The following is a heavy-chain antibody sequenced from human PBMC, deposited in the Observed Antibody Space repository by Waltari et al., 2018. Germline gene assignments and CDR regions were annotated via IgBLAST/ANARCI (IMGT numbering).Heavy chain of an antibody. CDR3: ARLDNYDSGSYGFDW. V-gene: IGHV4-39*01. CDR2: SFYSVST. J-gene: IGHJ4*02. CDR1: GGSISSSRYY. D-gene: IGHD3-10*01. Sequence: QLQLQESGPGLVKPSETLSLTCTVSGGSISSSRYYWGWIRQPPGKGLEWIGSSFYSVSTYYNPSLKSRVTMSVDTSKNQFSLRLTSVTAADTAVYYCARLDNYDSGSYGFDWWGQGTLVTVSS.